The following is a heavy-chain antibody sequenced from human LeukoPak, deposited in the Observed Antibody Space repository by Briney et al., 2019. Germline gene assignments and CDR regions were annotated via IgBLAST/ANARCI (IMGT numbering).Heavy chain of an antibody. J-gene: IGHJ4*02. CDR2: IYYSGSI. V-gene: IGHV4-39*07. Sequence: SETLSLTCTVSGGSISSSSYYWGWIRQPPGKGLEWIGSIYYSGSIYYNPSLKSRVTISVDTSKNQFSLKLSSVTAADTAVYYCARVLYGSSWNKYYFDYWGQGTLVTVSS. D-gene: IGHD6-13*01. CDR1: GGSISSSSYY. CDR3: ARVLYGSSWNKYYFDY.